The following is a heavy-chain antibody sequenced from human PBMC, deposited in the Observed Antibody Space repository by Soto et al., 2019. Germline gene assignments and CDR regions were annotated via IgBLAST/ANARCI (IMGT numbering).Heavy chain of an antibody. V-gene: IGHV3-30*18. CDR3: AKVPTYGDYAPVYYYYYMDV. J-gene: IGHJ6*03. D-gene: IGHD4-17*01. CDR2: ISYDGSNK. Sequence: GGSLRLSCAASGFTFSSYGMHWVRQAPGKGLEWVAVISYDGSNKYYADSVKGRFTISRDNSKNTLYLQMNSLRAEDTAVYYCAKVPTYGDYAPVYYYYYMDVWGKGTTVTVSS. CDR1: GFTFSSYG.